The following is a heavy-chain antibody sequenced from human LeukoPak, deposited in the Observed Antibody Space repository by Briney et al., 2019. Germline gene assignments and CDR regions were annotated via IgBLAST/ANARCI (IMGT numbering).Heavy chain of an antibody. V-gene: IGHV3-30*18. CDR2: ISYDGSNK. D-gene: IGHD6-13*01. J-gene: IGHJ6*02. CDR1: GFTFSSYG. CDR3: AKDTSIAAAGPPNYGMDV. Sequence: PGGSLRLPCAASGFTFSSYGMHWVRQAPGKGLEWVAVISYDGSNKYYADSVKGRFTISRDNSKNTLYLQMNSLRAEDTAVYYCAKDTSIAAAGPPNYGMDVWGQGTTVTVSS.